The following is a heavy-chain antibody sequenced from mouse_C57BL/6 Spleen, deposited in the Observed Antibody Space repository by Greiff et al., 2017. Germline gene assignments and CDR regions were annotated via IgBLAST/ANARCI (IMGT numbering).Heavy chain of an antibody. CDR3: ARGEPYYAMDY. CDR2: IDPSDSYT. CDR1: GYTFTSYW. V-gene: IGHV1-50*01. Sequence: QVQLQQPGAELVKPGASVKLSCKASGYTFTSYWMQWVKQRPGQGLEWIGEIDPSDSYTNYNQKFKGKATLTVDTSSSTAYMQLSSLTSEDSAVYYCARGEPYYAMDYWGQGTSVTVSS. J-gene: IGHJ4*01.